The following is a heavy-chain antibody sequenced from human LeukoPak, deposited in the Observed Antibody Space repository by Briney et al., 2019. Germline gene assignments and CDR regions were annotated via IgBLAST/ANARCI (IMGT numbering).Heavy chain of an antibody. CDR3: ARAQWRTYSYYYMDV. Sequence: PGGSLRLSCAASGFTVSFNYMSWVRQAPGKGLEWISVIYSGGSTYYADSVKGRFTISRDDSKNTLYLQMNCLRAEDTAIYYCARAQWRTYSYYYMDVWGKGTTVTVSS. CDR2: IYSGGST. CDR1: GFTVSFNY. D-gene: IGHD6-19*01. J-gene: IGHJ6*03. V-gene: IGHV3-53*01.